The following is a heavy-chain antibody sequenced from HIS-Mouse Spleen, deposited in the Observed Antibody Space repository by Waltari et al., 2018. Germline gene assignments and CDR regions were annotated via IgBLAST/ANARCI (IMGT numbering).Heavy chain of an antibody. J-gene: IGHJ2*01. D-gene: IGHD6-13*01. CDR2: IYYSGST. CDR3: AREIPYSSSWYDWYFDL. Sequence: QLQLQESGPGLVKPSETLSLTCTVSAGSIRSRSYYWGWNRQPPGKGLEWIGSIYYSGSTYYNPSLKSRVTISVDTSKNQFSLKLSSVTAADTAVYYCAREIPYSSSWYDWYFDLWGRGTLVTVSS. V-gene: IGHV4-39*07. CDR1: AGSIRSRSYY.